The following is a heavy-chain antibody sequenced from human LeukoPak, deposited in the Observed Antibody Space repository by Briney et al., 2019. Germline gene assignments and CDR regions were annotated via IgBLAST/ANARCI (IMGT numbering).Heavy chain of an antibody. Sequence: GASVKVSCKASGYTFTSYDINWVRQATGQGLEWMGWMNPNSGNTAYAQKFQGRVTMTRNTSITTAYMELRSLRSDDTAVYYCAREAAAGGFDYWGQGTLVTVSS. CDR2: MNPNSGNT. J-gene: IGHJ4*02. CDR3: AREAAAGGFDY. D-gene: IGHD6-13*01. CDR1: GYTFTSYD. V-gene: IGHV1-8*01.